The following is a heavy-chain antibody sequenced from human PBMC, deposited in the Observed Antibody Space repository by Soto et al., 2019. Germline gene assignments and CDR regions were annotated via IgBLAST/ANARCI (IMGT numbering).Heavy chain of an antibody. V-gene: IGHV4-34*01. CDR3: ARGRGAHSGRSEGSDY. CDR1: GGSFSGYY. Sequence: SETLSLTCAVYGGSFSGYYWSWIRQPPGKGLEWIGEINHSGSTNYNPSLKSRVTISVDTSKNQFSLKLSSVTAADTAVYYCARGRGAHSGRSEGSDYWGQGTLVTVSS. D-gene: IGHD2-21*01. J-gene: IGHJ4*02. CDR2: INHSGST.